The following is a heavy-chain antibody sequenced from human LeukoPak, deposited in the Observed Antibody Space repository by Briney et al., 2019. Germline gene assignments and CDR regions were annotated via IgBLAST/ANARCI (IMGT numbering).Heavy chain of an antibody. V-gene: IGHV3-74*01. D-gene: IGHD3-10*01. J-gene: IGHJ4*02. CDR3: ARGARSKTYYYGSGSSYFDY. Sequence: GGSLRLSCAASGFTFSYYWMHWVRQAPGKGLVWVSRINSDGSSTSYADSVKGRFTISRDNAKNTLYLQMNSLRAEDTAVYYCARGARSKTYYYGSGSSYFDYWGQGTLVTVSS. CDR1: GFTFSYYW. CDR2: INSDGSST.